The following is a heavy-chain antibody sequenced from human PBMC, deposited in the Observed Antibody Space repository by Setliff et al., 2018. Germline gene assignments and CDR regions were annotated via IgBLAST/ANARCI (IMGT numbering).Heavy chain of an antibody. J-gene: IGHJ5*01. CDR1: GLTFSTFW. V-gene: IGHV3-7*01. Sequence: HPGGSLRLSCAASGLTFSTFWMDWVRQAPGKGLQWLANIREDGGEKHYVDSVKGRFTISRDNAKNSLYLQMNSLTVDDTGVYFCRLGGIVGGTDSWGQGTLVTVSS. CDR2: IREDGGEK. CDR3: RLGGIVGGTDS. D-gene: IGHD2-15*01.